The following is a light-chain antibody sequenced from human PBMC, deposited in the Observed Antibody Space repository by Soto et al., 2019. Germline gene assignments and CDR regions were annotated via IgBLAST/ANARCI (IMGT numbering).Light chain of an antibody. CDR1: SSDVGGYNY. V-gene: IGLV2-14*01. CDR3: SSYTSSSRV. CDR2: EVS. J-gene: IGLJ1*01. Sequence: QSVLTQPASVSGSPGQSITISCTGTSSDVGGYNYVSWYQQHPGKAPKLMIYEVSNRPSGVSNRFSGSKSGNTASLTISGLQAKDEADYYCSSYTSSSRVFGTGTKLTVL.